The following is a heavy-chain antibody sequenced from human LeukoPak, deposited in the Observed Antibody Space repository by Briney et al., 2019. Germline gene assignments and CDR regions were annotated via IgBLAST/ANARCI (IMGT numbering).Heavy chain of an antibody. J-gene: IGHJ5*02. CDR1: GFTFTDYS. Sequence: PGGSPRLSCAASGFTFTDYSMNWIRQAPGWGLECISYTSSDGKTTWYADSVKGRFTVSRDNAKNSLYLHMNSLRVEDTALYYCASRSINWYKGNNWFDPWGQGTLVTVSS. CDR3: ASRSINWYKGNNWFDP. CDR2: TSSDGKTT. D-gene: IGHD6-13*01. V-gene: IGHV3-48*01.